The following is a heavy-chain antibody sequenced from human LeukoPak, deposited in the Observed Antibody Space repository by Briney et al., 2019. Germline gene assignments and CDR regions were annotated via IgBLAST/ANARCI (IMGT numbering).Heavy chain of an antibody. Sequence: GGSLRLSCAASGFTFSSYAMIGLRQAPGKGLEWVSALSGSGGSTYYADSVKGRFTISRDNSKNTLYLQMNSLRAEDTAVYYCAKDMGYCSGGSCYIDYWGQGTLVTVSS. V-gene: IGHV3-23*01. D-gene: IGHD2-15*01. J-gene: IGHJ4*02. CDR3: AKDMGYCSGGSCYIDY. CDR1: GFTFSSYA. CDR2: LSGSGGST.